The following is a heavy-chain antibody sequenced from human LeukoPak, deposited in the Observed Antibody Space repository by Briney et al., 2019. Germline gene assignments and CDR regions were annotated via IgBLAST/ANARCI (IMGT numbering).Heavy chain of an antibody. J-gene: IGHJ4*02. CDR3: AREVNPRYDILTGYPLDY. V-gene: IGHV1-69*01. CDR1: GGTFRIYA. CDR2: IIPIFGTA. D-gene: IGHD3-9*01. Sequence: SVQVSCKASGGTFRIYAISWVRPAPGQGREWMGGIIPIFGTANYTQKFQGRVTITADESTSTAYMELSSLRSEDTAVYYCAREVNPRYDILTGYPLDYWGQGTLVTVSS.